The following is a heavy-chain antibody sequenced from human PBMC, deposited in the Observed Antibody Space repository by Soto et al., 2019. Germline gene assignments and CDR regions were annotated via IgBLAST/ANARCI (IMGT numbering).Heavy chain of an antibody. J-gene: IGHJ4*02. CDR3: ATLRISDYDILTGRSGGFDY. CDR2: TPNSGST. D-gene: IGHD3-9*01. V-gene: IGHV4-39*01. CDR1: GGSISSSSYQ. Sequence: SETLSLTCTVSGGSISSSSYQWGWIGQPPGKGLEWIESTPNSGSTYNNSALKSRVTISVDTSKNQFSLKLSTVTDADTAVYYWATLRISDYDILTGRSGGFDYWGQGTLVTVSS.